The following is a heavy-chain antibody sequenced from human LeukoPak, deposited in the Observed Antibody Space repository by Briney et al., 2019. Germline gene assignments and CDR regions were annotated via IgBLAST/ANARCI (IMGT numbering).Heavy chain of an antibody. CDR3: AKDARWLQDWFDP. CDR1: GFTVSSNY. J-gene: IGHJ5*02. Sequence: GGSLRLSCAASGFTVSSNYMSWVRQAPGKGLEWVSFIYSGGSTYYADSVKGRFTISRDNSKNTLYLQMNSLRAEDTAVYYCAKDARWLQDWFDPWGQGTLVTVSS. V-gene: IGHV3-53*01. D-gene: IGHD5-24*01. CDR2: IYSGGST.